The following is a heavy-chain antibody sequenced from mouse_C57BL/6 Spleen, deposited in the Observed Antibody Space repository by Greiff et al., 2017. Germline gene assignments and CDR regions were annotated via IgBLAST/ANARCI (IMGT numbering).Heavy chain of an antibody. CDR1: GYAFSSSW. Sequence: QVQLQQSGPELVKPGASVKISCKASGYAFSSSWMNWVKQRPGKGLEWIGRIYLGDGDTNYNGKFKGKATLTADKSSSTAYMQLSSLTSEDSAVYFCARFLYGSYAMDYWGQGTSVTVSS. J-gene: IGHJ4*01. V-gene: IGHV1-82*01. CDR2: IYLGDGDT. D-gene: IGHD1-1*02. CDR3: ARFLYGSYAMDY.